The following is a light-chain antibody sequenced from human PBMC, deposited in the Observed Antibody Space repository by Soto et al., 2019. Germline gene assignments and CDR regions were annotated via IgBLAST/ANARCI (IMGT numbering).Light chain of an antibody. CDR1: QSVTSTY. CDR2: GAS. Sequence: EIVLTQSPGTLSLSPGDRATLSCKASQSVTSTYLAWYRQKPGQAPRLLIHGASSRATGIPDRFSGSGSGTDFTLTIIRLEPEDVAVYYCQQYGSSPSITFGQGTRL. V-gene: IGKV3-20*01. CDR3: QQYGSSPSIT. J-gene: IGKJ5*01.